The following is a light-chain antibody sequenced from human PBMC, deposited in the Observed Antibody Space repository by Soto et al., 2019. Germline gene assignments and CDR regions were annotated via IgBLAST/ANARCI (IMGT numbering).Light chain of an antibody. V-gene: IGKV1-6*01. Sequence: AIPMTQSPSSLSASVGDRVTITCRASQAIRSDLGWYQQKPGGAPKLLIYAASILQTGVPSRFSGRGSGTDFTLTIDSLQAEDFAIYFCLQDYSYPRTFGQGTKVEIK. CDR1: QAIRSD. CDR2: AAS. J-gene: IGKJ1*01. CDR3: LQDYSYPRT.